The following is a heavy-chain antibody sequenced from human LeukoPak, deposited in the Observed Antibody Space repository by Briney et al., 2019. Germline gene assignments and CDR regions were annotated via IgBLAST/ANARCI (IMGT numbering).Heavy chain of an antibody. V-gene: IGHV3-9*01. Sequence: PGRSLRLSCAASGFTFDDYAMHWVRQAPGKGLEWVSGISWNSGSPGYADSVKGRFTISRDNAKNSLYLQMNSLRPEDTALYYCAKDGKIAVAGGLDYWGQGTLVTVSS. J-gene: IGHJ4*02. CDR1: GFTFDDYA. CDR3: AKDGKIAVAGGLDY. D-gene: IGHD6-19*01. CDR2: ISWNSGSP.